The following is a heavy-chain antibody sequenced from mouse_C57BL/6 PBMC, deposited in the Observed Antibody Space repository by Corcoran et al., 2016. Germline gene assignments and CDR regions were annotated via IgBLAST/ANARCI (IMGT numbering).Heavy chain of an antibody. CDR2: INTYSGVP. CDR1: GYTFTTYG. J-gene: IGHJ4*01. D-gene: IGHD1-1*01. CDR3: ASSYYGSSYYYAMDY. Sequence: QIQLVQSGPELKKPGETVKISCKASGYTFTTYGMSWVKHAPGKGLKWMGWINTYSGVPTYADDFKGRFAFSFETSASTAYLQINYLKNEDTATYFWASSYYGSSYYYAMDYWGQGTSVTVSS. V-gene: IGHV9-3*01.